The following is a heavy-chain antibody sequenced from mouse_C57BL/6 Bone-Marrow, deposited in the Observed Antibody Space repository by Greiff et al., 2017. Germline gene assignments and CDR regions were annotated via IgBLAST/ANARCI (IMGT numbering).Heavy chain of an antibody. J-gene: IGHJ2*01. D-gene: IGHD1-1*01. V-gene: IGHV1-4*01. CDR1: GYTFTSYT. CDR2: INPSSGYT. Sequence: QVQLQQSGAELARPSASVKMSCKASGYTFTSYTMHWVKQRPGQGLEWIGYINPSSGYTKYNQKFKDKATLTADKSSSTAYMQQSSLTSEGSAVYYCARGGSFDYWGQGTTLTVAS. CDR3: ARGGSFDY.